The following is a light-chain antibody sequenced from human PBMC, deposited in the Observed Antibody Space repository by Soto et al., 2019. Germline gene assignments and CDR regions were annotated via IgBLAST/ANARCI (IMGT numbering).Light chain of an antibody. CDR2: GAS. CDR1: QVVANSH. CDR3: QQYGTSPT. Sequence: EIVLTQSPATLSLSPGERATLSCRASQVVANSHLAWYQQRPGQAPRLLIHGASNTATDIPDRFSGGGSGTDFTLTSNRLEPEDSAVYYCQQYGTSPTFGLGTKVEI. V-gene: IGKV3-20*01. J-gene: IGKJ1*01.